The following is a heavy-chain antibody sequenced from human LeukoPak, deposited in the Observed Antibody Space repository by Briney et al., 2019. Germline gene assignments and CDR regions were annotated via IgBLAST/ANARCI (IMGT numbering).Heavy chain of an antibody. V-gene: IGHV4-59*08. CDR1: GGSISSYY. J-gene: IGHJ4*02. Sequence: SETLSLTCTVSGGSISSYYWSWIRQPPGKGPEWIGYIYYSGSTNYNPSLKSRVTISVDTSKNLFSLKLSSVTAADTAVYYCARQQGSYYDSSGFDYWGQGTLVTVSS. CDR3: ARQQGSYYDSSGFDY. CDR2: IYYSGST. D-gene: IGHD3-22*01.